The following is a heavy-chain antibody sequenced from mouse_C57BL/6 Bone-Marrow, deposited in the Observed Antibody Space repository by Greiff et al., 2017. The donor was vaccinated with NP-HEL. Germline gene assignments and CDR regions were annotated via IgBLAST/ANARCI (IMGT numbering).Heavy chain of an antibody. J-gene: IGHJ4*01. D-gene: IGHD1-1*01. CDR2: IRNKANNHAT. Sequence: EVKVEESGGGLVQPGGSMKLSCAASGFTFSDAWMDWVRQSPEKGLEWVAEIRNKANNHATYYAESVKGRFTISSDDSKSSVYLQMNSLRAEDTGIYYCTRGTTVVENYAMDYWGQGTSVTVSS. CDR3: TRGTTVVENYAMDY. CDR1: GFTFSDAW. V-gene: IGHV6-6*01.